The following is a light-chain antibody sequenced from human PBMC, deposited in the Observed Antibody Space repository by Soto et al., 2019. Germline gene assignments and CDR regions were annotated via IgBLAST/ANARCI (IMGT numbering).Light chain of an antibody. CDR1: QSVSSN. CDR2: SAS. J-gene: IGKJ3*01. CDR3: QQYNKWPLFT. Sequence: EIVLTQSPAILSVSPGRGATLSCRASQSVSSNLAWYQQRPGQAPRLLIYSASTRATGIPARFSGSGSGTXFTXTISSLQSEDFAVYYCQQYNKWPLFTFGPGTRVDIK. V-gene: IGKV3-15*01.